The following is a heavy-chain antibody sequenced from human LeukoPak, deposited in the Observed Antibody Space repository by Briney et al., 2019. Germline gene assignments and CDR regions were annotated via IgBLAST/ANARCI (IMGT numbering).Heavy chain of an antibody. CDR2: MNPNSGNT. V-gene: IGHV1-8*01. CDR3: ARGSGYYNYYYYYGMDV. J-gene: IGHJ6*02. Sequence: ASVKVSCKASGYTFTSYDINWVRQATGQGLEWMGWMNPNSGNTGYAQRFQGRLTMTRSTSISTAYMELSSLTSEDTAVYYCARGSGYYNYYYYYGMDVWGQGTTVTVSS. CDR1: GYTFTSYD. D-gene: IGHD3-22*01.